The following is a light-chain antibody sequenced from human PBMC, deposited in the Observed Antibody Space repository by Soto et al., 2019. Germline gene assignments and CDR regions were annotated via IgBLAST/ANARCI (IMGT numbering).Light chain of an antibody. CDR3: SSYAGSNNWV. Sequence: QSALTQPPSASGSPGQSVTFSCTGTSSDVGGYNYVSWYQQHPGRAPKLIIYVVTKRPSGVPDRFSGSKSGNTASLTVSGLQAEDEADYYCSSYAGSNNWVFGGGTKLTVL. CDR2: VVT. V-gene: IGLV2-8*01. CDR1: SSDVGGYNY. J-gene: IGLJ3*02.